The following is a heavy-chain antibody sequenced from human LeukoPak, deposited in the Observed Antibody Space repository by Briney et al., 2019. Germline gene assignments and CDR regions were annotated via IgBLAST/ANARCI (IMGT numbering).Heavy chain of an antibody. CDR1: GGSISSSNW. CDR3: ARDRDVDDFDS. V-gene: IGHV4-4*02. D-gene: IGHD2-15*01. J-gene: IGHJ4*01. CDR2: IYHSGST. Sequence: PSETLSLTCAVSGGSISSSNWWSWVRQPPGKGLEWIGEIYHSGSTNYNPSLKSRVTTSIDTSKNQSSLNLKSVTAADTAVYYCARDRDVDDFDSWGHGTLVTVSS.